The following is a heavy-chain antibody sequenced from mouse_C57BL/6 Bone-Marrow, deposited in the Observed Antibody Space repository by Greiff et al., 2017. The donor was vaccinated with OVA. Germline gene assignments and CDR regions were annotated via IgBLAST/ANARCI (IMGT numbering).Heavy chain of an antibody. D-gene: IGHD2-2*01. CDR2: IYPRSGNT. J-gene: IGHJ2*01. CDR3: ATARVTTSFDY. Sequence: VQLQQSGAELARPGASVKLSCKASGYTFTSYGISWAKQRTGQGLEWIGEIYPRSGNTYYNEKFKGKATLTADKSSSTAYMELRSLTSEDSAVYFCATARVTTSFDYWGQGTTLTVSS. CDR1: GYTFTSYG. V-gene: IGHV1-81*01.